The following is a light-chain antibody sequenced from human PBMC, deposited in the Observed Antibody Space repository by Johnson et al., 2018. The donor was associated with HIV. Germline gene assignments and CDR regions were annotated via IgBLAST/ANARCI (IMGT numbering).Light chain of an antibody. V-gene: IGLV1-51*01. Sequence: QSILTQPPSVSAAPGQKVTISCSGSSSNIGRNYVSWYQQLPGTAPKLLISANDKRPSGIPDRFSGSKSGTSATLGIAGLQTGDEADYFCGTWDTILQTFVFGTGTEVSVL. CDR2: AND. CDR3: GTWDTILQTFV. J-gene: IGLJ1*01. CDR1: SSNIGRNY.